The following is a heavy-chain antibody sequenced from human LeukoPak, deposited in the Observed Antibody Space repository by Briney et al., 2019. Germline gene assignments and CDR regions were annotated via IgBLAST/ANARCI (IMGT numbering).Heavy chain of an antibody. V-gene: IGHV3-30*02. CDR1: GFTYSSYG. J-gene: IGHJ6*03. Sequence: PGGSLRLSCVASGFTYSSYGMHWVRQAPGKGLEWVAFIRYDGSNKYYADSVKGRFTISRDNSKNTLYLQMNSLRAEDTTVYYCAKYFLYYSKTYYCYYMDVWGKGTTVTVSS. D-gene: IGHD4-11*01. CDR3: AKYFLYYSKTYYCYYMDV. CDR2: IRYDGSNK.